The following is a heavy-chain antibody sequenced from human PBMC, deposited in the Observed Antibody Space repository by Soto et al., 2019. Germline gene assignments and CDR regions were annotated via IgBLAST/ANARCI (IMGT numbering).Heavy chain of an antibody. V-gene: IGHV1-18*01. CDR2: ISAYNGNT. J-gene: IGHJ4*02. CDR1: GYTFPSYG. D-gene: IGHD6-13*01. CDR3: TWEQGPSSSWYRAEFDY. Sequence: ASVKVSCTASGYTFPSYGISWVRQAPGQGLEWMGWISAYNGNTNYAQMLQGRVTMTTDTSTRTASMELRSLRSDDTAVDYGTWEQGPSSSWYRAEFDYWGQGTLVTVSS.